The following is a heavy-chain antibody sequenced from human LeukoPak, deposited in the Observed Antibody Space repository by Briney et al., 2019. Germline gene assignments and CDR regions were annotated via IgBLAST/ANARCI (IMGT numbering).Heavy chain of an antibody. CDR1: GYSISSGYY. Sequence: SETLSLTCTVSGYSISSGYYWGWIRQPPGKGLEWIGRIYTSGSTNYNPSLKSRVTISVDKSKNQFSLKLSSVTAADTAVYYCARVRSIPSGYYDYVWGSYGSAPFDYWGQGTLVTVSS. CDR3: ARVRSIPSGYYDYVWGSYGSAPFDY. J-gene: IGHJ4*02. D-gene: IGHD3-16*01. V-gene: IGHV4-38-2*02. CDR2: IYTSGST.